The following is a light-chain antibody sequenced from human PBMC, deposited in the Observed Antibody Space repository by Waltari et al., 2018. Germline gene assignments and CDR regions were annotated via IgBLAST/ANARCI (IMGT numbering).Light chain of an antibody. V-gene: IGKV3-20*01. CDR2: SAY. CDR3: QQYGSSFPWT. Sequence: EIVLTQSPGTLSLSPGDRATLSCRASQSISDYYLAWYRQKPGQAPRLLIYSAYYRATGVPDRFSGSGSGTDFTFTISRLEPEDFAVYYWQQYGSSFPWTFGQGTKVEI. J-gene: IGKJ1*01. CDR1: QSISDYY.